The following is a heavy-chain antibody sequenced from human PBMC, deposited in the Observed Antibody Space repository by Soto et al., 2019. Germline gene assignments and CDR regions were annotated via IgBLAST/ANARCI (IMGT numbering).Heavy chain of an antibody. CDR3: AKGDYNNFIDY. CDR1: GFTFSAYG. D-gene: IGHD4-4*01. J-gene: IGHJ4*02. CDR2: ILHDGSYK. V-gene: IGHV3-30*18. Sequence: GGSLRLSCAASGFTFSAYGMHWVRQAPGKGLEWVAVILHDGSYKYYGDSVKGRFTISRDNSKNTLYLQMNSVRGDDTAVDYCAKGDYNNFIDYWGQGTLVTVSS.